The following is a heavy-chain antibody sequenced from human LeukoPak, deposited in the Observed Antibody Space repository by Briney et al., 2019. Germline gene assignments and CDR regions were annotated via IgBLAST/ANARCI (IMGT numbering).Heavy chain of an antibody. CDR3: ASDTIAVAGEGAFDI. J-gene: IGHJ3*02. CDR1: GGTFSSYA. Sequence: GASVKASCKASGGTFSSYAISWVRQAPGQGLEWMGGIIPIFGTANYAQKFQGRVTITADKSTSTAYMELSSLRSEDTAVYYCASDTIAVAGEGAFDIWGQGTMVTVSS. V-gene: IGHV1-69*06. CDR2: IIPIFGTA. D-gene: IGHD6-19*01.